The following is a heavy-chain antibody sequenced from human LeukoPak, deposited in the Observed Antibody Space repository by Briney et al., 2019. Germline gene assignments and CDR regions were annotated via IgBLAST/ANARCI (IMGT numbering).Heavy chain of an antibody. V-gene: IGHV3-49*04. CDR1: GFTFGDYA. Sequence: PGRSLRLSCTASGFTFGDYAMSWVRQAPGKGLEWVGFIRSKAYGGTTEYAASVKGRFTISRDDSKSIAYLQMNSLKTEDTAVYYCTSHSSGPAAGAFDIWGQGTMVTVSS. J-gene: IGHJ3*02. D-gene: IGHD6-19*01. CDR2: IRSKAYGGTT. CDR3: TSHSSGPAAGAFDI.